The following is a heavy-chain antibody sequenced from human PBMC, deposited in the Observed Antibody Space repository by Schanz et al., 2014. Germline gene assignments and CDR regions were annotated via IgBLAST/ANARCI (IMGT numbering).Heavy chain of an antibody. CDR1: GFSVGNKY. CDR2: ISGRDGST. CDR3: ARIGGSVFDY. V-gene: IGHV3-23*04. Sequence: EVQLVESGGGLVQPGGSLRLSCAASGFSVGNKYMNWVRQAAGMGLEWVSAISGRDGSTYYADSVRGRFTISRDNSKNTLYLQMNSLRAEDTAVYYCARIGGSVFDYWAQGTLVTVSS. J-gene: IGHJ4*02. D-gene: IGHD3-10*01.